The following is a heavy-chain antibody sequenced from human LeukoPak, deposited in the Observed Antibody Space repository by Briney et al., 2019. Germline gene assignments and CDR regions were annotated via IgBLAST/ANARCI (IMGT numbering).Heavy chain of an antibody. D-gene: IGHD2-2*01. CDR2: VYHSGTT. J-gene: IGHJ3*02. CDR3: ARDGSSSSPRAFDI. CDR1: GGSISSYY. V-gene: IGHV4-59*01. Sequence: SETLSLTCSVSGGSISSYYWSWIRQPPGKELECIGYVYHSGTTNYNPSLKSRVTISADTSKNQFSLKLRSVTAADTAVYYCARDGSSSSPRAFDIWGRGTVVTVSS.